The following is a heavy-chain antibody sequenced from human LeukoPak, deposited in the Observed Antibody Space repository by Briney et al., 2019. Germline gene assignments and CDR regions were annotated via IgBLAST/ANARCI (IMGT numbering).Heavy chain of an antibody. D-gene: IGHD1-26*01. CDR3: TTVALPGIVGPIKPPDAFDI. CDR2: IYSGGST. J-gene: IGHJ3*02. V-gene: IGHV3-53*05. Sequence: GGSLRLSCAASEFSVGSNYMTWVRQAPGKGLEWVSLIYSGGSTYYSDSVKGRFTISRDNSKNTLYLQMNSLRSEDTAVYYCTTVALPGIVGPIKPPDAFDIWGQGTMVTVSS. CDR1: EFSVGSNY.